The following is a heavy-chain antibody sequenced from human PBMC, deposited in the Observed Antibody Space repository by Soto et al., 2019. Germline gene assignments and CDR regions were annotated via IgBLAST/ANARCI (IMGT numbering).Heavy chain of an antibody. J-gene: IGHJ6*02. CDR1: GFTF. CDR2: IYSGGVT. D-gene: IGHD2-8*01. V-gene: IGHV3-53*01. Sequence: LRLSCAASGFTFMSWVRQAPGKGLEWVSLIYSGGVTYSADSVKGRFTISRDNFKNTMYLQMNSLRAEDTAMYYCARSNGGDSFYALDVWGQGTTVTVSS. CDR3: ARSNGGDSFYALDV.